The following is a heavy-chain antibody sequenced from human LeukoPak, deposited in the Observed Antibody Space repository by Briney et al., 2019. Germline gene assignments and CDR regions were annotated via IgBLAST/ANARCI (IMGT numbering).Heavy chain of an antibody. J-gene: IGHJ5*02. CDR2: ISSSSSYI. CDR3: ARPNSPDIVVVPAAANWFDP. V-gene: IGHV3-21*01. D-gene: IGHD2-2*01. CDR1: GFTFSSYS. Sequence: GGSLRLSCAASGFTFSSYSMNWVRQAPGKGLEWVSSISSSSSYIYYADSVKGRFAISRDNAKNSLYLQMNSLRAEDTAVYYCARPNSPDIVVVPAAANWFDPWGQGTLVTASS.